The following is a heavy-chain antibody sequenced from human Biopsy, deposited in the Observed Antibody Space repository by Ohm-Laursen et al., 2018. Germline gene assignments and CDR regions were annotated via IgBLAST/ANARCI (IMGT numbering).Heavy chain of an antibody. CDR1: GYSFSTYD. Sequence: ASVKVSYKASGYSFSTYDVNWVRQARGQGLEWMGWMIPSSGKTGYAQRFQGRVTLTMNTSISTAYMELSGLRSEDTAVYFCARGYSRRVSIFEASIYWFDTWGQGTLLTVSS. J-gene: IGHJ5*02. V-gene: IGHV1-8*01. CDR2: MIPSSGKT. CDR3: ARGYSRRVSIFEASIYWFDT. D-gene: IGHD6-6*01.